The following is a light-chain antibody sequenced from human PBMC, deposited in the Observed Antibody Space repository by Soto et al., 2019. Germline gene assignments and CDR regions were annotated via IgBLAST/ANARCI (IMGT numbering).Light chain of an antibody. J-gene: IGKJ3*01. Sequence: DIQMTQSPSSLSASVGDRVTITCRASQYISSYLNWYQQKPGKAPKLLIYAASSLQSGVPSRFSGSASGTNFSITISSLQPEDFATYYCQQSYSTLLFTFGPGTKVDIK. CDR1: QYISSY. CDR3: QQSYSTLLFT. CDR2: AAS. V-gene: IGKV1-39*01.